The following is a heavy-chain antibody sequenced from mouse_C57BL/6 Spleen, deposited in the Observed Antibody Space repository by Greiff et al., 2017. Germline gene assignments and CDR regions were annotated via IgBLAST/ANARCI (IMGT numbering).Heavy chain of an antibody. J-gene: IGHJ4*01. V-gene: IGHV1-58*01. CDR3: ARRYYYAMDY. D-gene: IGHD1-1*01. CDR2: IFIGNGYT. CDR1: GYTFTSYG. Sequence: VQLQQSGAELVRPGSSVKMSCKTSGYTFTSYGINWVKQRPGQGLEWIGYIFIGNGYTAYNEKFKGKATLTSDTSSSTAYMQLSSLTSEDSAIYFCARRYYYAMDYWGQGTSVTVSS.